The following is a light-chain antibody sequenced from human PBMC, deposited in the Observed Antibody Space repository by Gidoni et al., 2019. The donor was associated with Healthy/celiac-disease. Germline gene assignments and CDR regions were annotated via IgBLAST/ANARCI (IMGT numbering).Light chain of an antibody. CDR3: QQYGSSPVT. V-gene: IGKV3-20*01. CDR1: QSVSSSY. Sequence: EIVLTQSPGTLYLSPGERATLSCRASQSVSSSYLAWYQQKPGQAPRLLIYGASSRATGIPDRFSGSGSRTDFTLTISRLEPEDFAVYYCQQYGSSPVTFGQGTKVEIK. J-gene: IGKJ1*01. CDR2: GAS.